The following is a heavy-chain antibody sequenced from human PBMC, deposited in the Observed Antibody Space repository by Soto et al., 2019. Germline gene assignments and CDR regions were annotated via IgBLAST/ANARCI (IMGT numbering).Heavy chain of an antibody. CDR3: AKYSDYGEQEDWFDH. CDR1: GFRFSSYG. Sequence: QVQLVESGGGVLQPWSSLTLSSVASGFRFSSYGIHWVRQIPGKGLERVSVISYHGINKYYADSVKGRFTISRDNSKNTVYLHMNRLRGKDTSVYHCAKYSDYGEQEDWFDHWGQGTLVTVSS. D-gene: IGHD4-17*01. CDR2: ISYHGINK. J-gene: IGHJ5*02. V-gene: IGHV3-30*18.